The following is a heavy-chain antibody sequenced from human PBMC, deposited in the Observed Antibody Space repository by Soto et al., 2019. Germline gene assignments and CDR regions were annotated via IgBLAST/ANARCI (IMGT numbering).Heavy chain of an antibody. D-gene: IGHD2-21*01. CDR3: ANSFAPSSGDCYSDFEH. CDR1: GFAFSSYA. CDR2: ISSSGGST. J-gene: IGHJ4*02. V-gene: IGHV3-23*01. Sequence: EVQLLESGGGLVQPGGSLRLSCAASGFAFSSYAMSWVRQAPGKGLEWVSAISSSGGSTFYPDSVRGRFTISRDNSKNTVDLQMSSLRAQDTALYYRANSFAPSSGDCYSDFEHWGRGTVVTVSS.